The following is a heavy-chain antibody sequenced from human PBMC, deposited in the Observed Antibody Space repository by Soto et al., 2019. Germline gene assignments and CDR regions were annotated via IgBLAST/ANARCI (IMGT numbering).Heavy chain of an antibody. J-gene: IGHJ5*02. Sequence: GASVKVSCKASGYTFTSYAMHWVRQAPGQGLEWMGWISAYNGNTNYAQKLQGRVTMTTDTSTSTAYMELRSLRSDDTAVYYCARDRAVAGRYNWFDPWGQGTLVTVSS. CDR1: GYTFTSYA. D-gene: IGHD6-19*01. CDR2: ISAYNGNT. V-gene: IGHV1-18*01. CDR3: ARDRAVAGRYNWFDP.